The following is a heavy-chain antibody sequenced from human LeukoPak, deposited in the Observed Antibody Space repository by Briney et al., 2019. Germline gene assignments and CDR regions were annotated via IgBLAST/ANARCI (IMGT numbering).Heavy chain of an antibody. CDR1: GGSINSGGHS. CDR2: IYAGGTA. Sequence: SETLSLTCAVSGGSINSGGHSWSWIRQPAGKGLEWIGRIYAGGTASYNPSLKSRVTVSADMSKNQLSLKLTSVTAADTAVYYCTREPVPWGQGTLVTVSS. D-gene: IGHD6-19*01. V-gene: IGHV4-61*02. J-gene: IGHJ4*02. CDR3: TREPVP.